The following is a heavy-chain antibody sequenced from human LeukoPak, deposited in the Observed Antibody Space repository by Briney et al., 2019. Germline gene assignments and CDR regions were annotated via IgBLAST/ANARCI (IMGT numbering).Heavy chain of an antibody. D-gene: IGHD6-19*01. Sequence: GRSLRPSCAASGFTFSSYAMHWVRQAPGKGLEWVAVISYDGSNKYYADSVKGRFTISRDNSKNTLYLQMNSLRAEDTAVYYCARGASGWYSDYWGQGTLVTVSS. CDR3: ARGASGWYSDY. J-gene: IGHJ4*02. CDR1: GFTFSSYA. V-gene: IGHV3-30-3*01. CDR2: ISYDGSNK.